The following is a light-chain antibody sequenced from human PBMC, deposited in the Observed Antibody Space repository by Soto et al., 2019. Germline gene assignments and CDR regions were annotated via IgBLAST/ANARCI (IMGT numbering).Light chain of an antibody. J-gene: IGKJ5*01. CDR1: QSVSNN. CDR3: QQYNNWPPTT. Sequence: EIVMTQSPATLSVSPGERATLSCMASQSVSNNLAWYQQKPGQAPRLLIYLASTRATGIPARFSGSGSGTEFTLTISSLQSEDFAIYYCQQYNNWPPTTFGQGTRLEIK. V-gene: IGKV3D-15*01. CDR2: LAS.